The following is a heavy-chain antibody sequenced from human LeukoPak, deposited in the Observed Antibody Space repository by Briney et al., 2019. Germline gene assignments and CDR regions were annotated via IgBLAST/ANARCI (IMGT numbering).Heavy chain of an antibody. CDR2: ISSSSSYI. CDR3: ARRFVEAVVVVAAAPRHYYGMDV. CDR1: GFTFSSYS. Sequence: GGSLRLSCAASGFTFSSYSMNWVRQAPGKGLEWVSSISSSSSYIYYADSVKGRFTISRDNAKNSLYLQMNSLRAEDTAVYYCARRFVEAVVVVAAAPRHYYGMDVWGPGTPVPVS. J-gene: IGHJ6*02. V-gene: IGHV3-21*01. D-gene: IGHD2-15*01.